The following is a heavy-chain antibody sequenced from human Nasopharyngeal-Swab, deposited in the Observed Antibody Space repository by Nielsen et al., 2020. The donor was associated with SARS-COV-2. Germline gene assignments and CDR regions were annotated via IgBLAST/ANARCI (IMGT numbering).Heavy chain of an antibody. V-gene: IGHV4-30-4*01. D-gene: IGHD3-10*01. CDR1: GGSINSDDSY. Sequence: SETLSLTCTVSGGSINSDDSYWVWIRPPPGLGLEWIAYIHHNGTSYYNPSLNSLIIISIDTSKNQLSLMLSSVTVADTAVYYCARYLFVPGTYFMNFIDDWGQGTLVTVSS. CDR3: ARYLFVPGTYFMNFIDD. J-gene: IGHJ4*02. CDR2: IHHNGTS.